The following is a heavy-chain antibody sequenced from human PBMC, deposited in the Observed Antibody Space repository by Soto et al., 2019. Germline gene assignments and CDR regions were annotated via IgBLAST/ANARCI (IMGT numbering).Heavy chain of an antibody. CDR3: ARTAARFPAPFDY. J-gene: IGHJ4*02. V-gene: IGHV4-4*07. Sequence: SETLSLTCTVSGGSLSSYYWSWIRQPAGRGLEWIGRIYTSGITNYNPSLMNRVTLSVDTSKNQFSLKLTSVTAADTAVYYCARTAARFPAPFDYWGPGTLVTVSS. CDR2: IYTSGIT. D-gene: IGHD2-21*01. CDR1: GGSLSSYY.